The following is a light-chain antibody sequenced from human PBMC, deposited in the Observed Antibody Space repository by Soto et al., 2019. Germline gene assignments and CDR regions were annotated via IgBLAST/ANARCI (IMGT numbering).Light chain of an antibody. J-gene: IGKJ2*01. CDR2: KAS. Sequence: DIQMTQSPSTLSASVGDRVTITCRASQSISSWLAWYQQKPGKAPKLLIYKASSLESGVPSRFSGSGSGTEFTLTISSLQPDDFATNYCQQHNSLYTFGQGTKLEIK. V-gene: IGKV1-5*03. CDR1: QSISSW. CDR3: QQHNSLYT.